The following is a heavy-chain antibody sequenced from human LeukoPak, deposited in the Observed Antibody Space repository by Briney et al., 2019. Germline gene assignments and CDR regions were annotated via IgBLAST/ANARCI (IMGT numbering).Heavy chain of an antibody. V-gene: IGHV3-21*01. CDR2: ISSSSSYI. D-gene: IGHD3-10*01. CDR1: GFTFRGYS. CDR3: ASVFSGEFDY. Sequence: GGSLRLSCAASGFTFRGYSMNWVRQAPGKGLEWVSSISSSSSYIYYADSVEGRFTISRDNAKNSLYLQMNSLRAEDTAVYYCASVFSGEFDYWGQGTLVTVSS. J-gene: IGHJ4*02.